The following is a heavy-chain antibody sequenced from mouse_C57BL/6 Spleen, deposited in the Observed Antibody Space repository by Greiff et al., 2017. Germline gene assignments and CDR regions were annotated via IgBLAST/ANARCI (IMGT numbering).Heavy chain of an antibody. D-gene: IGHD2-2*01. CDR1: GYTFTSYW. CDR3: ARGGYGYDEYYFDY. J-gene: IGHJ2*01. Sequence: VQLQQPGAELVKPGASVKMSCKASGYTFTSYWITWVKQRPGQGLEWIGDIYPGSGSTNYNEKFKSKATLTVDTSSSTAYMQLSSLTSEDSAVYYCARGGYGYDEYYFDYWGQGTTLTVSS. V-gene: IGHV1-55*01. CDR2: IYPGSGST.